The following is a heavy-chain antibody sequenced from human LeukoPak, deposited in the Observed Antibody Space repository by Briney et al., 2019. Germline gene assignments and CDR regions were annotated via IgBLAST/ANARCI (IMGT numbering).Heavy chain of an antibody. Sequence: ASLKLSCKASGGTFSSYAISWVRQAPGQGLEWMGRIIPIFGIANYAQNFKGRVTITADKSTSTAYMELSNLRSEDTAVYYCARDGAYGSSTYYYTNWFDPWGQGTLVTVSS. D-gene: IGHD2-2*02. J-gene: IGHJ5*02. CDR2: IIPIFGIA. V-gene: IGHV1-69*04. CDR3: ARDGAYGSSTYYYTNWFDP. CDR1: GGTFSSYA.